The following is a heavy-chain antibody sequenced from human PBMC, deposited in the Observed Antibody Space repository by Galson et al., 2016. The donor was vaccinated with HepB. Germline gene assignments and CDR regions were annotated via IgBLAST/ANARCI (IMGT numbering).Heavy chain of an antibody. D-gene: IGHD6-19*01. Sequence: PALVKPTQTLTLTCTFSGFSLSTGRVGVGWIRQPPGKALEWLALIFWDDDKRYSPSLKSRLTITKDTSKNQVVLTMTNMDPVDTATYYCAHRRLGALVHSSGWYGEGDAFDIWGQGTMVTVSS. J-gene: IGHJ3*02. CDR1: GFSLSTGRVG. CDR2: IFWDDDK. V-gene: IGHV2-5*02. CDR3: AHRRLGALVHSSGWYGEGDAFDI.